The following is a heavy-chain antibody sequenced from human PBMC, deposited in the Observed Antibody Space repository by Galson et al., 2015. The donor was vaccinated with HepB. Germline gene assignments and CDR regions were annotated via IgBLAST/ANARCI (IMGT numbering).Heavy chain of an antibody. V-gene: IGHV3-74*01. D-gene: IGHD3-22*01. CDR2: IKSDGSST. J-gene: IGHJ6*03. Sequence: SLRLSCAASGFTFSNYRMHWVRQAPGKGLVWVSRIKSDGSSTSNADSVKGRFTISRDNAKNTLYLQMNSLRAEDTAVYYCARGFYDSSLHYYYYYMDVWGKGTSVTVSS. CDR3: ARGFYDSSLHYYYYYMDV. CDR1: GFTFSNYR.